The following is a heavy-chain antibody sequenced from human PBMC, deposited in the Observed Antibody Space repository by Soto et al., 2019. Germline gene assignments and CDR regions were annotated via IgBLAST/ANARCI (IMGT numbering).Heavy chain of an antibody. V-gene: IGHV2-5*02. D-gene: IGHD3-9*01. J-gene: IGHJ4*02. CDR1: VFSHSTSDMV. CDR2: IYWDDGK. CDR3: KHRPAYDISTGYYPFDY. Sequence: RPKPVTHTQILTLTCTSPVFSHSTSDMVVAWSRQPPGKAVEWVALIYWDDGKGYSPSLKTSLTITKDTSKYHVVLTLTNVDPVDTATYYLKHRPAYDISTGYYPFDYWGQGSLVTVSS.